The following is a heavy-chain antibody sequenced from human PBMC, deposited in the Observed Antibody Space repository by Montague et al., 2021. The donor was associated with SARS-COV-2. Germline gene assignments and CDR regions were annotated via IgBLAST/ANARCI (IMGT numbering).Heavy chain of an antibody. D-gene: IGHD6-19*01. CDR2: MSGSGVRR. CDR1: GFIFSNYA. J-gene: IGHJ6*02. Sequence: SLRLSCAASGFIFSNYAMTWVRQAPEKGLEWVSTMSGSGVRRDYADSVKGRFTISSDSSKNTLYLQMNSLRVEDTAVYYCAKDTATIRIAVALMDVWGQGTTVIVSS. V-gene: IGHV3-23*01. CDR3: AKDTATIRIAVALMDV.